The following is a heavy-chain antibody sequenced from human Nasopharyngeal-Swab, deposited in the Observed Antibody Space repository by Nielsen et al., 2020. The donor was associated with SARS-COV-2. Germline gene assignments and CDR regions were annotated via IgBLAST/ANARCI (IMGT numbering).Heavy chain of an antibody. V-gene: IGHV1-69*04. Sequence: SVKVSCKASGGTFSSYAISWMRQAPGQGLEWVGRIIPILGIANYAQKFQGRVTITADKSTSTAYMELSSLRSGDTAVYYCARDYDAAGTGWFDPWGQGTLVTVSS. J-gene: IGHJ5*02. CDR1: GGTFSSYA. CDR2: IIPILGIA. D-gene: IGHD6-13*01. CDR3: ARDYDAAGTGWFDP.